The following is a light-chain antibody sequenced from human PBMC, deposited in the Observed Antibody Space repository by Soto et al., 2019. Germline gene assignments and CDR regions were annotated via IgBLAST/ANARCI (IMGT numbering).Light chain of an antibody. CDR2: DAS. CDR1: RYVRDC. V-gene: IGKV1-5*01. Sequence: DIQMTQSPSTLSASVWDRVAMTSRASRYVRDCVAWYQQSPGEAPKVLVYDASTLERGVPSRFSGSGSATEFTLTISSLQPDDFATYYCQQYNNYWTFGQGSKVDIK. CDR3: QQYNNYWT. J-gene: IGKJ1*01.